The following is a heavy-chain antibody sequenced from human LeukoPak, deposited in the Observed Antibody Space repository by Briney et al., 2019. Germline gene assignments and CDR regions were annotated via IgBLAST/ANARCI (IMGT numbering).Heavy chain of an antibody. V-gene: IGHV3-30*18. J-gene: IGHJ4*02. CDR3: AKDSCSGGSCSQDY. D-gene: IGHD2-15*01. Sequence: GGSLRLSCAASGFTFSSYGMHWVRQAPGKGLEWVAVISYDGSNKYYADSVKGRFTISRDNSKNTLYLQMNSLRAEDTAVYYCAKDSCSGGSCSQDYWGQGTLVTVSS. CDR2: ISYDGSNK. CDR1: GFTFSSYG.